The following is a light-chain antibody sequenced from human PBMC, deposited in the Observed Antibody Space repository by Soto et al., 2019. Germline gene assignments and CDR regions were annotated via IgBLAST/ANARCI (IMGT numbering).Light chain of an antibody. CDR3: HQYNNWPRT. J-gene: IGKJ5*01. CDR1: QSVSTRS. CDR2: GAS. Sequence: EIVLTQSPGTLSLSPGERATLSCRVSQSVSTRSLAWYQQKPGQAPRLLISGASSRAADIPDRFSGSGSGTDFTLTINRLEPEDFAVYFCHQYNNWPRTFGQGTRLEIQ. V-gene: IGKV3-20*01.